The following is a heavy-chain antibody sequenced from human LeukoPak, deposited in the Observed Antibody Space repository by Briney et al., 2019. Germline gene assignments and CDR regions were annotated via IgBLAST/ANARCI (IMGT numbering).Heavy chain of an antibody. CDR1: GYTFTSYG. J-gene: IGHJ3*01. V-gene: IGHV1-18*01. Sequence: ASVKVSCKASGYTFTSYGISWVRQAPGQGLEWMGWISAYNGNTNYAQKFQGRVTMTRDTSTSTVYMELSSLRSEDTAVYYCARGAYAAGTSGSMWVLFWGQGTMVTVTS. CDR3: ARGAYAAGTSGSMWVLF. CDR2: ISAYNGNT. D-gene: IGHD6-19*01.